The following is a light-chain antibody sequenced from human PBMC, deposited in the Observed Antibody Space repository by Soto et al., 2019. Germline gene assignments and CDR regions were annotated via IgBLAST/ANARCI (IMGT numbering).Light chain of an antibody. CDR2: DVN. V-gene: IGLV2-11*01. CDR1: SSDVGGWNY. CDR3: TSYTGSNTLEV. J-gene: IGLJ1*01. Sequence: QSALTQPRSVSGSPGQSVTISCTGTSSDVGGWNYVSWYQHHPGKAPQLMIYDVNNRPSGVSHRFSGSKSGNTASLTISGLQSEDEADYFCTSYTGSNTLEVFGPGTKLTVL.